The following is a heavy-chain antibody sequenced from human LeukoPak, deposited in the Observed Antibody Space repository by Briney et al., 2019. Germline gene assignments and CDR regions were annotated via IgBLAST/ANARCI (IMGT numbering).Heavy chain of an antibody. CDR2: ISYDGSNK. J-gene: IGHJ5*02. D-gene: IGHD3-10*01. V-gene: IGHV3-30*04. CDR1: GFTFSSYA. CDR3: AKDYSKTSYYGSGTYYRPNWFDP. Sequence: GGSLRLSCAASGFTFSSYAMHWVRQAPGKGLEWVAVISYDGSNKYYADSVKGRFTISRDNSKNTLYLQMNSLRAEDTAVYYCAKDYSKTSYYGSGTYYRPNWFDPWGQGTLVTVSS.